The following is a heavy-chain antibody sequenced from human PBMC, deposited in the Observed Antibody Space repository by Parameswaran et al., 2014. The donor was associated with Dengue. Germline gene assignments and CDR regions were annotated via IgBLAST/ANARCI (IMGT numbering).Heavy chain of an antibody. D-gene: IGHD2-15*01. Sequence: SWVRQAPGQGLEWMGRIIPIFGIPEYAQNFQGRVTITADRATSTAYMELSSLRSEDTAIYYCAGAGLVGEVDRSYYNGMDVWGQGTTVTVSS. CDR3: AGAGLVGEVDRSYYNGMDV. J-gene: IGHJ6*02. CDR2: IIPIFGIP. V-gene: IGHV1-69*04.